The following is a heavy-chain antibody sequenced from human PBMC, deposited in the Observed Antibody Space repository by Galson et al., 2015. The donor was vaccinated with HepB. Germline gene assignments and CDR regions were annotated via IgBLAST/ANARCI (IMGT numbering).Heavy chain of an antibody. Sequence: LEWMGRIIPILGIANYAQKFQGRVTITADKSTSTAYMELSSLRSEDTAVYYCASDPPSKYYYGSGSYFRAGGFDIWGQGTMVTVSS. CDR2: IIPILGIA. J-gene: IGHJ3*02. V-gene: IGHV1-69*04. D-gene: IGHD3-10*01. CDR3: ASDPPSKYYYGSGSYFRAGGFDI.